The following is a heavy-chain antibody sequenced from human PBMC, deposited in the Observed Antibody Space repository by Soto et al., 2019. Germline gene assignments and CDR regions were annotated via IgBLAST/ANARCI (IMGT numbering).Heavy chain of an antibody. D-gene: IGHD5-12*01. CDR1: GGSISSGGYS. J-gene: IGHJ4*02. V-gene: IGHV4-30-2*01. Sequence: QLQLQESGSGLVKPSQTLSLTCAVSGGSISSGGYSWSWIRQPPGKGLEWIGYIYHSGSTYYNPSLTSRVTIAVARSKNQLSLKLSSVTAADTAVYSCAAGGGLPRYYWGQGTLVTGSS. CDR3: AAGGGLPRYY. CDR2: IYHSGST.